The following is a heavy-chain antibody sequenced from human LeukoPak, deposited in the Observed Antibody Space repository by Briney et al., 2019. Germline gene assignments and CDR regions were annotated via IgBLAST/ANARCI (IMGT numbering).Heavy chain of an antibody. Sequence: SSETLSLTCTVSGGSISSSSYYWGWIRQPPGKGLEWIGSIYYSGSTYYNPSLKSRVTISVDTSENQFSLKLSSVTAADTAVYYCAREGANWGIFYFDYWGQGTLVTVSS. CDR2: IYYSGST. V-gene: IGHV4-39*02. J-gene: IGHJ4*02. D-gene: IGHD7-27*01. CDR1: GGSISSSSYY. CDR3: AREGANWGIFYFDY.